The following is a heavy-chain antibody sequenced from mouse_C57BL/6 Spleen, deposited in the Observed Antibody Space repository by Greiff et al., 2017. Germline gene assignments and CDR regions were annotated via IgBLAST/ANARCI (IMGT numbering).Heavy chain of an antibody. J-gene: IGHJ2*01. D-gene: IGHD1-1*01. CDR2: IDPNSGGT. V-gene: IGHV1-72*01. CDR3: ARPLITTVGSPFDD. Sequence: QVQLQQPGAELVKPGASVKLSCKASGYTFTSYWMHWVKQRHGRGLEWIGRIDPNSGGTKYNEKFMSKATLTVDKPSSTANMQSSSLTCEDAAVYYCARPLITTVGSPFDDWGQGTTLTVSA. CDR1: GYTFTSYW.